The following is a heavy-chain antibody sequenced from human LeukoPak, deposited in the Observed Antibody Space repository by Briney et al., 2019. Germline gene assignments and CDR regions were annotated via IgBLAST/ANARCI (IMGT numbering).Heavy chain of an antibody. V-gene: IGHV4-59*01. CDR3: AGAYCSSTSCYTGGFDY. CDR1: GGSISSYY. CDR2: IYYSGST. D-gene: IGHD2-2*01. J-gene: IGHJ4*02. Sequence: SETLSLTCTVSGGSISSYYWSWIRQPPGKGLEWIGYIYYSGSTNYNPSLKSRVTISVDTSKNQFSLKLSSVTAADTAVYYCAGAYCSSTSCYTGGFDYWGQGTLVTVSP.